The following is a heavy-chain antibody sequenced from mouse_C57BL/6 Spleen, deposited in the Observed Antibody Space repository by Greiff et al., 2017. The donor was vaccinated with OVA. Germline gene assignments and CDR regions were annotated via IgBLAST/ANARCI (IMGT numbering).Heavy chain of an antibody. CDR1: GYTFTSYW. CDR2: IDPSDSYT. CDR3: ARRGYYGNDYYAMDY. D-gene: IGHD2-1*01. V-gene: IGHV1-69*01. Sequence: QVQLQQPGAELVMPGASVKLSCKASGYTFTSYWMHWVKQRPGQGLEWIGEIDPSDSYTNYNQKFKGKSTLTVDKSSSTAYMQLSSLTSEDSAVYYCARRGYYGNDYYAMDYWGQGTSVTVSS. J-gene: IGHJ4*01.